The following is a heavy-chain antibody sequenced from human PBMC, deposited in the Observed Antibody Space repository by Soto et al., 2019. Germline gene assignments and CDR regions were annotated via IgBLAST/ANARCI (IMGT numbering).Heavy chain of an antibody. CDR1: GFTFSNNA. CDR2: ISGSGGNT. CDR3: AKFSNFDFWSGYLFDY. V-gene: IGHV3-23*01. J-gene: IGHJ4*02. Sequence: PGGSLRLSCAASGFTFSNNAMSWVRQAPGKGLEWVSGISGSGGNTDYADSVKGRFTISRDNSKNTLFLQMNSLRAEDTAVYYCAKFSNFDFWSGYLFDYWGQGALVTVSS. D-gene: IGHD3-3*01.